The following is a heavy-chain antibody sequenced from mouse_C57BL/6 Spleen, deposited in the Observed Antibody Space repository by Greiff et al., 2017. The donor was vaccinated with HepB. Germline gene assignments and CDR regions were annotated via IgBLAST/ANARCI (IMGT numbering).Heavy chain of an antibody. V-gene: IGHV3-6*01. CDR3: ARGDYDYDWFAY. D-gene: IGHD2-4*01. CDR2: ISYDGSN. J-gene: IGHJ3*01. CDR1: GYSITSGYY. Sequence: EVQLQQSGPGLVKPSQSLSLTCSVTGYSITSGYYWNWIRQFPGNKLEWMGYISYDGSNNYNPSLKNRTSITRDTSKNQFFLKLNSVTTEDTATYYCARGDYDYDWFAYWGQGTLVTVSS.